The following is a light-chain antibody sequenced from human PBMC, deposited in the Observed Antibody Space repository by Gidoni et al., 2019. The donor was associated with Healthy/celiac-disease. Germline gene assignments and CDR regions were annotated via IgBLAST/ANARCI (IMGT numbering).Light chain of an antibody. CDR1: QSVSSSY. Sequence: EIVLTPSPGTLSLSPGERATLSCRASQSVSSSYLAWYQQKPGQAPRLLIYGASSRATGIPDRCSGSGSGTDFTLTISRLEPEDFAVYYCQQYGSSPVYTFGQGTKLEIK. J-gene: IGKJ2*01. V-gene: IGKV3-20*01. CDR3: QQYGSSPVYT. CDR2: GAS.